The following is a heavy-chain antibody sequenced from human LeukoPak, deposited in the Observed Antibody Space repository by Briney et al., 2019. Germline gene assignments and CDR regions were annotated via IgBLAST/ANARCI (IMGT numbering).Heavy chain of an antibody. CDR2: INSRGTTI. Sequence: GGSLRLSCAASGFTFSDYYMSWIRQAPGKGLEWVSYINSRGTTIYDADSVKGRFTISRDNAKNSLYLQMNSLRAEDTAVYYCASEYFYDSSGYPLFGFWGQGTLVTVSS. CDR3: ASEYFYDSSGYPLFGF. CDR1: GFTFSDYY. J-gene: IGHJ4*02. D-gene: IGHD3-22*01. V-gene: IGHV3-11*01.